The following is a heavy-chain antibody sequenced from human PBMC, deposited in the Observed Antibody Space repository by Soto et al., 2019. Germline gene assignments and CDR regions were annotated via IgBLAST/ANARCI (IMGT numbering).Heavy chain of an antibody. CDR3: ARDRSHYYDSSGYYGYWFDP. CDR2: INPNSGGT. D-gene: IGHD3-22*01. CDR1: GYTFTGYY. Sequence: ASVKVSCKASGYTFTGYYMHWVRQAPGQGLEWMGWINPNSGGTNYAQKFQGRLTMTRDTSISTAYMELSRLRSDDTAVYYCARDRSHYYDSSGYYGYWFDPWGQGTLVTVSS. J-gene: IGHJ5*02. V-gene: IGHV1-2*02.